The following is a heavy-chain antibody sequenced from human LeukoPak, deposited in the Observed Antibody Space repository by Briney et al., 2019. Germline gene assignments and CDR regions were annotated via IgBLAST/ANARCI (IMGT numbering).Heavy chain of an antibody. CDR3: ARVTVTGGYNWFDP. CDR2: IYTSGST. J-gene: IGHJ5*02. V-gene: IGHV4-4*07. D-gene: IGHD2-21*02. CDR1: GGSMSSYY. Sequence: SETLSLTCTVSGGSMSSYYWSWIRQPAGKGLEWIGRIYTSGSTNYNPSLKSRVTMSVDTSKNQFSLKLSSVTAADTAVYYCARVTVTGGYNWFDPWGQGTLVTVSS.